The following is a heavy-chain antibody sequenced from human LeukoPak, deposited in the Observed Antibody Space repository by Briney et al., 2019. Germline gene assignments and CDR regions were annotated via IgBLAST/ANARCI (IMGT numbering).Heavy chain of an antibody. CDR3: ARAVVARGEVYYYYYMDV. CDR2: IYTSGGT. Sequence: TLSLTCTVSGGSISSSDYYWSWIRRPAGKGLEWIGRIYTSGGTNYNPSLKSRVTISVDTSKNQFSLKLSSVTAADTAVYYCARAVVARGEVYYYYYMDVWGQGTMVTVSS. J-gene: IGHJ6*03. CDR1: GGSISSSDYY. D-gene: IGHD2-15*01. V-gene: IGHV4-61*02.